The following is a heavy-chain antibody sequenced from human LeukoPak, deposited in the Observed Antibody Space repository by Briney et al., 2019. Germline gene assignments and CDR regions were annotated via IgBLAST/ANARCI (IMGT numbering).Heavy chain of an antibody. CDR2: IYYSGST. Sequence: PSETLSLTCTVSGGSISSSSYYWGWIRQPPGKGLEWIGSIYYSGSTYYNPSLKSRVTISVDTSKNQFSLKLSSVTAADTAVYYCAREGTYGPAPGDWGQGILVTVSS. CDR1: GGSISSSSYY. CDR3: AREGTYGPAPGD. V-gene: IGHV4-39*07. J-gene: IGHJ4*02. D-gene: IGHD2-8*01.